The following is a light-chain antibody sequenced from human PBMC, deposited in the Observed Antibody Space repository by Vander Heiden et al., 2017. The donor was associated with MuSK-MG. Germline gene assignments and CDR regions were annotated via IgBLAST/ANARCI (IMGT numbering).Light chain of an antibody. CDR3: SSFLSRTKVV. Sequence: QTALAQPASLSGPVGQSTTISCTGSMIDYTGCTYVSWYQHHVGRAPKLVLYGVNKRPSGVSDRFSGSKSGDTASLTISALHSEDEAFYFCSSFLSRTKVVFGGGTTLTVL. CDR2: GVN. V-gene: IGLV2-14*03. CDR1: MIDYTGCTY. J-gene: IGLJ2*01.